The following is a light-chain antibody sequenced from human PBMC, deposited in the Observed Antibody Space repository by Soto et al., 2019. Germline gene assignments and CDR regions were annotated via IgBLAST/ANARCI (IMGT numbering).Light chain of an antibody. Sequence: EIGLTQSPATLSFSPGERVTLSCRASQDIRSSLAWYQQKPGQAPRLLIYGASIRATGVPATFSGSGSGTEFTLSISSLQSEHLGVYYCQQDSSWPLTFGGGTKVDIK. J-gene: IGKJ4*01. CDR2: GAS. CDR3: QQDSSWPLT. V-gene: IGKV3-15*01. CDR1: QDIRSS.